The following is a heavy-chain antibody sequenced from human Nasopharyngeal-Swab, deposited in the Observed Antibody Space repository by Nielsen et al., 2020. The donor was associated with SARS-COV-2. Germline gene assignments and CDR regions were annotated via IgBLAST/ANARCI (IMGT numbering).Heavy chain of an antibody. J-gene: IGHJ5*02. CDR1: VYTFTCYY. CDR2: INPNSGGT. Sequence: ASVKVSCKASVYTFTCYYMLWVRQAPGQGLEWMGRINPNSGGTNYAQKLQGRVTMTRDTSIRTAYMELSRLRTDDTSVYYCTRVMVRGVQGSVRAGPFDPWGQGALVTVSS. CDR3: TRVMVRGVQGSVRAGPFDP. D-gene: IGHD3-10*01. V-gene: IGHV1-2*06.